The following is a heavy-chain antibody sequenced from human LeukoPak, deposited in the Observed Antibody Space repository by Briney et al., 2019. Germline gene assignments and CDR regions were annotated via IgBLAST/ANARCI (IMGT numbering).Heavy chain of an antibody. J-gene: IGHJ4*02. V-gene: IGHV3-23*01. CDR2: ISGSGGST. CDR3: AKEGIAAAGTGYYFDC. Sequence: GGSLRLSCAASGFTFSSYAMSWVRQAPGKGLEWVSAISGSGGSTYYADSVKGRFTISRDNSKNTLYLQMNSLRAEDTAVYYCAKEGIAAAGTGYYFDCWGQGTLVTVSS. CDR1: GFTFSSYA. D-gene: IGHD6-13*01.